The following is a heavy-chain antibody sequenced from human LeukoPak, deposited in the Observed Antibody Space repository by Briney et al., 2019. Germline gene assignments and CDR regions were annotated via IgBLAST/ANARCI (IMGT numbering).Heavy chain of an antibody. J-gene: IGHJ4*02. Sequence: GGSLRLSCAASGFTFSSYSMNWVRQAPGKGPEWVSAISGSGGSTYYAGSVKGRFTISRDNSKNTLYLEMNTLRAEDTAVYYCAKDREIRYGAYDLGDDWGQGTLVTVSS. D-gene: IGHD5-12*01. V-gene: IGHV3-23*01. CDR2: ISGSGGST. CDR3: AKDREIRYGAYDLGDD. CDR1: GFTFSSYS.